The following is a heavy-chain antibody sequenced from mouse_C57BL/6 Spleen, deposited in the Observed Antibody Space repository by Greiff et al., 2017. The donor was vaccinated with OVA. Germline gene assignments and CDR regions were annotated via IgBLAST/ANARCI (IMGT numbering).Heavy chain of an antibody. CDR2: IYPGSGST. Sequence: VQLQQPGAELVKPGASVKMSCKASGYTFTSYWITWVKQRPGQGLEWIGDIYPGSGSTNYNEKFKSKATMTVDTSSSTAYMQRSSLTSEDSAVYYCARRYYGGGYFDVGGTGTTVTVSS. CDR1: GYTFTSYW. CDR3: ARRYYGGGYFDV. V-gene: IGHV1-55*01. D-gene: IGHD1-1*01. J-gene: IGHJ1*03.